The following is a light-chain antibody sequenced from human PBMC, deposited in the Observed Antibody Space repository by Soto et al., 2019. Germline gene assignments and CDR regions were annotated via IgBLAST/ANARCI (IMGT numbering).Light chain of an antibody. CDR1: TSDVGGYNY. J-gene: IGLJ2*01. CDR2: DVS. Sequence: QSALTQPASVSGSPGQSITISCTGTTSDVGGYNYVSWYQQHPGKAPKLMMYDVSNRPSRVSNRFSGSKSGNTASLTISGLQDEDEADYYCSSYTSSSTYVVFGGGTKLTVL. CDR3: SSYTSSSTYVV. V-gene: IGLV2-14*01.